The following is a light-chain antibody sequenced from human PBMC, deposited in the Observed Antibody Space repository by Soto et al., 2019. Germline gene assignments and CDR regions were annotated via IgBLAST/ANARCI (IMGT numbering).Light chain of an antibody. J-gene: IGKJ1*01. V-gene: IGKV1-39*01. CDR2: VTS. CDR3: QQTFSAPGT. CDR1: QNITKF. Sequence: DIQMTQSPSSLSASVGDRVSVTCRTSQNITKFLNWYQEKPGKAPKVLIYVTSNLENGVPSRFSGSGAGKHFTLSISSLQPEDFATYYCQQTFSAPGTFGPGTRV.